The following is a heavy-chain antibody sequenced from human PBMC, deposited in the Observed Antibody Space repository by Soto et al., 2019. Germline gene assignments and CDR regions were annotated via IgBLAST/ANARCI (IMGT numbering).Heavy chain of an antibody. V-gene: IGHV1-69*14. CDR2: ILPFFGTA. D-gene: IGHD2-15*01. CDR1: GGSFRREA. Sequence: QVQLVQSGAEVKKPGSSVKVSCKASGGSFRREAINWLRQAPGQGPEWMGNILPFFGTADYAQKFQGRVTVTAYMSTTTVYMELNSLRVEDTAVYYCARGHEFGGNSDAFEVWGQGTTVIVSS. CDR3: ARGHEFGGNSDAFEV. J-gene: IGHJ3*01.